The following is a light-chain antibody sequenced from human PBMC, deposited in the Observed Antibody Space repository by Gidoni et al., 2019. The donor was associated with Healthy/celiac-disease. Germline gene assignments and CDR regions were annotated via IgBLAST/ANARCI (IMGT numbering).Light chain of an antibody. J-gene: IGKJ2*01. CDR1: QSVSSY. V-gene: IGKV3-11*01. CDR2: DAS. Sequence: EIVLTQSPATLSLSPGERATLSCRASQSVSSYLAWYPQKPGQAPRLLIYDASSRATGTPARCSGSGSGTDFTLTISSLEPEDFAVYYCQQRSNWPPYTFGQGTKLEIK. CDR3: QQRSNWPPYT.